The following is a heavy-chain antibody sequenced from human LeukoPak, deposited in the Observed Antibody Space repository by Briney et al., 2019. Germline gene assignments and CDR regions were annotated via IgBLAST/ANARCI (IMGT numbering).Heavy chain of an antibody. Sequence: SETLSLTCTVSGGSISSSSYYWGWIRQPPGKGLEWIGSIYYSGSTYYNPSLKSRVTISVDTSKNQFSLKLSSVTAADTAVYYCARGTVVAAISWFDPWGQGTLVTVSS. CDR1: GGSISSSSYY. D-gene: IGHD2-15*01. V-gene: IGHV4-39*02. CDR2: IYYSGST. J-gene: IGHJ5*02. CDR3: ARGTVVAAISWFDP.